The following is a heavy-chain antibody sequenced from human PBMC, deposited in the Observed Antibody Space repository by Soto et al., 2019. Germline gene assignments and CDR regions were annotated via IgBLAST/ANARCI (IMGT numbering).Heavy chain of an antibody. J-gene: IGHJ6*03. Sequence: EVQLLESGGGLVQPGGSLRLSCAASGFTFSSYALNWVRQAPGKGLEWVSVISGSGDNTYYADSVQGRFTISRDNSKDTRYLQMNSLRAEDTAVYYCAKDLGTDDFWSAYYTYYYMDVWGNGTTVTVSS. CDR2: ISGSGDNT. CDR3: AKDLGTDDFWSAYYTYYYMDV. CDR1: GFTFSSYA. V-gene: IGHV3-23*01. D-gene: IGHD3-3*01.